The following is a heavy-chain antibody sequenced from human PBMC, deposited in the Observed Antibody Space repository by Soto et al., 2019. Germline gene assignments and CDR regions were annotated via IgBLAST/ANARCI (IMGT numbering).Heavy chain of an antibody. J-gene: IGHJ1*01. V-gene: IGHV3-23*01. CDR2: ISGSGGST. Sequence: GGSLRLSCAASGFTFSSYAMSWVRQAPGKGLEWVSAISGSGGSTYYADSMKGRFTISRDNSKNTLYLQMNSLRAEDTAVYYCAKTGSSWYFGDFQHWGQGTLVTVSS. CDR1: GFTFSSYA. CDR3: AKTGSSWYFGDFQH. D-gene: IGHD6-13*01.